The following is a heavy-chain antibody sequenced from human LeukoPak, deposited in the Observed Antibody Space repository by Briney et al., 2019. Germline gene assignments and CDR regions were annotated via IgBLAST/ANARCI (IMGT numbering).Heavy chain of an antibody. CDR3: ARDGLLGATNPFDN. CDR1: GFSVSSKY. J-gene: IGHJ4*02. Sequence: VQPGGSLRLSCAASGFSVSSKYMSWVRQAPGKGLEWVSVIYGADGTYYADSVKGRFSISRDKSKSTLYLQMNNLRPEDTAVYYCARDGLLGATNPFDNWGQGTLVTVSS. D-gene: IGHD1-26*01. V-gene: IGHV3-66*01. CDR2: IYGADGT.